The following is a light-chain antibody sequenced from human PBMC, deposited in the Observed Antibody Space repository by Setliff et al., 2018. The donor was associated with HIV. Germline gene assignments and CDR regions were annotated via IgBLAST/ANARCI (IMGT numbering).Light chain of an antibody. CDR3: CAYAGDRTFV. Sequence: VLTQPASVSGSPGQSITISCTGTNSDIGNNNFVSWYQQRPGKAPKLMIYDVSKWPSGVSNRFSGSKSGNTASLTISGLQAEDEGDYYCCAYAGDRTFVFGVGTKVTVL. V-gene: IGLV2-23*02. CDR1: NSDIGNNNF. CDR2: DVS. J-gene: IGLJ1*01.